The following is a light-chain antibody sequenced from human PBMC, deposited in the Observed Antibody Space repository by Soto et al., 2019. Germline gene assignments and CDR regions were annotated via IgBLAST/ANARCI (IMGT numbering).Light chain of an antibody. V-gene: IGKV3-20*01. J-gene: IGKJ5*01. CDR2: GAS. Sequence: EIVLTQSPGTLSLSPGERATLSCRASQSVSSSYLAWYQQKPGQAPRLLIYGASSRATGITDRFSGSGSGTDFTLTISRLEPEDFAVYYCQQYGSSPSATFGQGTRLEIK. CDR3: QQYGSSPSAT. CDR1: QSVSSSY.